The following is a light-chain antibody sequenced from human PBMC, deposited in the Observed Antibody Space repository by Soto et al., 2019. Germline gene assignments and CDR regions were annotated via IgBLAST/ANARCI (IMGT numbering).Light chain of an antibody. J-gene: IGLJ2*01. CDR1: SSNIGSNT. V-gene: IGLV1-44*01. Sequence: QSVLTQPPSASGTPGQRVTISCSGRSSNIGSNTVNWYQQLPGTAPKLLIYSNNQRPSGVPDRFSGSKSGTSASLAISGLQSEDEADYYCAPWDDSLSGVVFGGGTKLTVL. CDR2: SNN. CDR3: APWDDSLSGVV.